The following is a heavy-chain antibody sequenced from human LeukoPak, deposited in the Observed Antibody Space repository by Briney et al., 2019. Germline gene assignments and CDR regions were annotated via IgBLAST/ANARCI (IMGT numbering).Heavy chain of an antibody. CDR3: ARGTYSSSSHWSDP. D-gene: IGHD6-13*01. CDR1: GFTISSYE. J-gene: IGHJ5*02. V-gene: IGHV3-48*03. Sequence: GGSLRLSCAASGFTISSYEMKWVRQGPGKGLEWISYISSSGSTIYYADSVKGRFTISRDNAKNSLYLQMNSLRAEDTGVYYCARGTYSSSSHWSDPWGQGTLVTVSS. CDR2: ISSSGSTI.